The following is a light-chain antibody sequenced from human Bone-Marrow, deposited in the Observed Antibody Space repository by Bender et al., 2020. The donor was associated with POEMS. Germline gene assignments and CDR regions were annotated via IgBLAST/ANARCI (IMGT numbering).Light chain of an antibody. CDR3: QAWDITAWV. Sequence: SYDLTQPPSVSVSPGQTATISCSGDTLGDRFVSWYQQRPGQSPVLVIYRDVQRPSGIPDRFSGSSSENTATLTITVTQAMDEAVYYCQAWDITAWVFGGGTTLTVL. CDR1: TLGDRF. J-gene: IGLJ2*01. CDR2: RDV. V-gene: IGLV3-1*01.